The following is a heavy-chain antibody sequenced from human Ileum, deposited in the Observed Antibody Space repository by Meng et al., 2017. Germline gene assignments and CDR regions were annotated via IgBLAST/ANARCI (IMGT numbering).Heavy chain of an antibody. J-gene: IGHJ4*02. CDR1: GGSSSGDY. CDR2: INRGGAT. Sequence: LQRWRPRLLQPAETLSLTCAVDGGSSSGDYWSWLRQTPGKGLEWIGEINRGGATNYSQSLRSRATISIDTSKNQFSLNLTSVTAADTAVYYCAVGPASEWFFDSWGQGSLVTVSS. V-gene: IGHV4-34*01. D-gene: IGHD3-3*01. CDR3: AVGPASEWFFDS.